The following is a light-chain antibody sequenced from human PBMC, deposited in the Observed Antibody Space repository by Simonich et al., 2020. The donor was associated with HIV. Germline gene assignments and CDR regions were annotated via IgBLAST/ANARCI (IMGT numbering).Light chain of an antibody. CDR1: QSVSSY. J-gene: IGKJ4*01. CDR2: DAS. Sequence: EIVLTQSPATLSLSPGEIAPLSCRASQSVSSYLAWYQQKPGQAPRLLIYDASNRATGIPARFSGSGSGTDFTLTISSLEPEDFAVYYCQQRGHWPRLTFGGGTKVEIK. CDR3: QQRGHWPRLT. V-gene: IGKV3-11*01.